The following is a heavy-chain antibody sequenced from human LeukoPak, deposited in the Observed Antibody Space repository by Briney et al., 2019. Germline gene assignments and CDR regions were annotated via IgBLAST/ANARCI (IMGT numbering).Heavy chain of an antibody. V-gene: IGHV3-21*01. Sequence: PGGSLRLSCAASGFTLTFYSMNWVRQAPREGLEGMSSNISLGRSYKYYPALVKGRFTISRDDAKNSLYLQMNSLRADDTAVYYCVQPSIDAYGDCGYWGQGTLVTVSS. CDR2: NISLGRSYK. J-gene: IGHJ4*02. D-gene: IGHD4-17*01. CDR1: GFTLTFYS. CDR3: VQPSIDAYGDCGY.